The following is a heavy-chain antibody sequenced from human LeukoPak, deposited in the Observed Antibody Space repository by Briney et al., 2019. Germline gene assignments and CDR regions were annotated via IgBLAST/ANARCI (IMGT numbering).Heavy chain of an antibody. CDR2: IYSGGGT. J-gene: IGHJ6*02. CDR3: ARDTRYYGMDV. CDR1: GFTVSNSY. Sequence: GGSLRLSCAASGFTVSNSYMSWVRQAPGKGLEWVSFIYSGGGTSYADSVKGRFTISRDSSKSTLYLQINSQRAEDTAVFYCARDTRYYGMDVWGQGTTVTVSS. V-gene: IGHV3-66*01.